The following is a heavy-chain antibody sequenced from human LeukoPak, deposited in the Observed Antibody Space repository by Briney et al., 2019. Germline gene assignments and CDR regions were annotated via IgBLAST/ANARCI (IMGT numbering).Heavy chain of an antibody. D-gene: IGHD3-3*01. CDR1: GVSISSYY. J-gene: IGHJ4*02. CDR2: IYYSGST. CDR3: ARAPEQYYDFWSGYHPGTYFDY. Sequence: SETLSLTCTVSGVSISSYYWSWIRQPPGKGLEWIGYIYYSGSTNYNPSLKSRVTISVDTSKNQFSLKLSSVTAADTAVYYCARAPEQYYDFWSGYHPGTYFDYWGQGTLVTVSS. V-gene: IGHV4-59*01.